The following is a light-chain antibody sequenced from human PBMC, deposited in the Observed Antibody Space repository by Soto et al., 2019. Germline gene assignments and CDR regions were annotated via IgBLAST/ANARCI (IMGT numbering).Light chain of an antibody. Sequence: DIQMTQSPSTLSASVGDRVTITCRASQSISSWLAWYQQRPREAPKLLIYGASSLESGLPSRFSGSGSGTEFTLTISSLQPTDFAPYYCQQYATSSPTFGQGTKLEI. CDR3: QQYATSSPT. V-gene: IGKV1-5*01. J-gene: IGKJ2*01. CDR1: QSISSW. CDR2: GAS.